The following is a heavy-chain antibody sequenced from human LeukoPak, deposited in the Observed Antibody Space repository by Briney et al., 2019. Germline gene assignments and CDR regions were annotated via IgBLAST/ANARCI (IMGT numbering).Heavy chain of an antibody. CDR1: GFTFSSYA. Sequence: GGSLRLSCAASGFTFSSYAMHWVRQAPGKGLEYVSAISSNGGSTYYANSVKGRFTISRDNSKNTLYLQMSSLRPEDTAVYYCVKAYSGSYYTPYYFDYWGQGTLVTVSS. CDR3: VKAYSGSYYTPYYFDY. V-gene: IGHV3-64*01. J-gene: IGHJ4*02. CDR2: ISSNGGST. D-gene: IGHD1-26*01.